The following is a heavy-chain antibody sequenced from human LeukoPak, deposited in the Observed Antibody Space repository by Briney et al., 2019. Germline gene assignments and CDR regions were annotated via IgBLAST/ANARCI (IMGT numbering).Heavy chain of an antibody. Sequence: GASVKVSCKASGYTFTSYDISWVRQAPGQGLEWMGWISAYNGNTNYAQKFQGRVTITADKSTSTAYMELSSLRSEDTAMYYCARNDRQQLVLTNYYYYYYMDVWGKGTTVTVSS. CDR3: ARNDRQQLVLTNYYYYYYMDV. D-gene: IGHD6-13*01. J-gene: IGHJ6*03. CDR1: GYTFTSYD. CDR2: ISAYNGNT. V-gene: IGHV1-18*01.